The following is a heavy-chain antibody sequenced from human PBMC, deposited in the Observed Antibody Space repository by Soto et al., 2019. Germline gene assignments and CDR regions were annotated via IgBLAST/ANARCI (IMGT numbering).Heavy chain of an antibody. Sequence: QVQLQESGPGLVKPSQTLSLTCTVSGGSISSGAYYWNWIRQHPGKGLEWIGYIYYSGSTNYNPSLKSRLMISLDRSQTQFSLKLSSVTAADTAVYYCARLTRSEGGYNGQWGQGTLVTVSS. CDR3: ARLTRSEGGYNGQ. CDR1: GGSISSGAYY. V-gene: IGHV4-31*03. CDR2: IYYSGST. J-gene: IGHJ4*02. D-gene: IGHD3-10*01.